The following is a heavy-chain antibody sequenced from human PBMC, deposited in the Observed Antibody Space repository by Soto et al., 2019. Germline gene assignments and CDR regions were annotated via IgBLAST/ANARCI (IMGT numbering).Heavy chain of an antibody. Sequence: ASVKVSCKASGYTFTSYGISWVRQAPGQGLEWMGWISAYNGNTNYAQKLQGRVTMTTDTSTSTAYMELRSLRSDDTAVYYCARGPAYNSSQDYYFDYWGQGTLVTVSS. J-gene: IGHJ4*02. CDR3: ARGPAYNSSQDYYFDY. D-gene: IGHD1-1*01. V-gene: IGHV1-18*04. CDR1: GYTFTSYG. CDR2: ISAYNGNT.